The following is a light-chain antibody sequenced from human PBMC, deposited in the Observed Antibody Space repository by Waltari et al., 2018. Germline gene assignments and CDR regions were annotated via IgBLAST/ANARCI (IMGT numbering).Light chain of an antibody. CDR2: DAS. CDR1: QDIGDY. J-gene: IGKJ2*02. V-gene: IGKV1-33*01. CDR3: QHFLNFPWT. Sequence: DIQMTQSPSSLPARIGDRVTITCQASQDIGDYLNWYQQKPGKAPSLLISDASTLKGGVPSRFSGRGSGTHFVLTITDLQPEDLGTYFCQHFLNFPWTFGQGTKVEI.